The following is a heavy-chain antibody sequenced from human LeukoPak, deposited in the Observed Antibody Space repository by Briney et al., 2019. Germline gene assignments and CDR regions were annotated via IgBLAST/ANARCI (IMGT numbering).Heavy chain of an antibody. CDR1: GYTFTSYG. Sequence: ASVKVSCKASGYTFTSYGISWVRQAPGQGLEWMGWISAYNGNTNYAQKLQGRVTMTTDTSTSTAYMELRSLRSDDTAVYYCARVPTMIYNYYYGMDVWGQGTTVTGSS. J-gene: IGHJ6*02. V-gene: IGHV1-18*01. CDR3: ARVPTMIYNYYYGMDV. D-gene: IGHD3-22*01. CDR2: ISAYNGNT.